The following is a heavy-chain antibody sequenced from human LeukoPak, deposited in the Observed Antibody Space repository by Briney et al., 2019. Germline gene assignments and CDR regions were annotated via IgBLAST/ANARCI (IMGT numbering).Heavy chain of an antibody. CDR1: VFTFSSYE. CDR2: ISSIGSTI. Sequence: GGSLRLSCAASVFTFSSYEMNWVLQAPGKGLECVSYISSIGSTIYYADSVKGRFTISRDNPKNSLYLQMNRLRAEDTAVYYCAELGITMIGGVWGKGTTVTISS. V-gene: IGHV3-48*03. J-gene: IGHJ6*03. CDR3: AELGITMIGGV. D-gene: IGHD3-10*02.